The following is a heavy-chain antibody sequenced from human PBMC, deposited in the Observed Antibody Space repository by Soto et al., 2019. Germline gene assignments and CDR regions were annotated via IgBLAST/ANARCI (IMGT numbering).Heavy chain of an antibody. V-gene: IGHV4-34*01. CDR2: INHSGST. CDR1: GGSISNVDYY. Sequence: PSETLSLTCTVSGGSISNVDYYWSWIRQPPGKGLEWIGEINHSGSTNYNPSLKSRVTISVDTSKNQFSLKLSSVTAADTAVYYCARLRQRSTVTTALYYYYYGMDVWGQGTTVTVSS. J-gene: IGHJ6*02. D-gene: IGHD4-17*01. CDR3: ARLRQRSTVTTALYYYYYGMDV.